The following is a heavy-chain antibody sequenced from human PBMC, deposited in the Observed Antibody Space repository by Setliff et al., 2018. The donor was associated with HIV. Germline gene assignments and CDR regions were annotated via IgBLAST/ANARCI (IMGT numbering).Heavy chain of an antibody. CDR2: ISAYNGNT. J-gene: IGHJ4*02. CDR1: GYTFTSYG. CDR3: AREICITIFWGPEAGSCYFDY. D-gene: IGHD3-9*01. V-gene: IGHV1-18*01. Sequence: ASVKVSCKASGYTFTSYGISWVRQAPGQGLEWMGWISAYNGNTNYAQKLQGRVTMTTDTSTSTAYVELRSPRSDDTAVYYCAREICITIFWGPEAGSCYFDYWGQGTLVTVSS.